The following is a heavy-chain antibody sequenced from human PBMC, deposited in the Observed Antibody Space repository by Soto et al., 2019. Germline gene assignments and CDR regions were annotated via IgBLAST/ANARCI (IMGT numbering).Heavy chain of an antibody. CDR3: ARDLRGYNYGSIDY. V-gene: IGHV3-7*03. D-gene: IGHD5-18*01. J-gene: IGHJ4*02. Sequence: EVQLVESGGGLVQPGGSLRLSCAASGFTFSSYWMSWVRQAPGKGLEWVANIKQDGSEKYYVDSVKGRFTISRDNAKNSLYLQMNSLRAEDTAVYYCARDLRGYNYGSIDYWGQGTLVTVSS. CDR1: GFTFSSYW. CDR2: IKQDGSEK.